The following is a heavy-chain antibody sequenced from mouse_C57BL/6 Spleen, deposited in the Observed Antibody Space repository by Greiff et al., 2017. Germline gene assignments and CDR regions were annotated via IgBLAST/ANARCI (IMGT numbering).Heavy chain of an antibody. Sequence: QVQLQQPGAELVKPGASVKLSCKASGYTFTSYWMPWVKQRPGRGLEWIGRIDPYSGGTKYNEKFKSKATLTVDKTASTAYRQLSSLTSEDSAVYYCARGVYCGSSYDWYFDVWGTGTTVTVSS. D-gene: IGHD1-1*01. CDR1: GYTFTSYW. J-gene: IGHJ1*03. CDR2: IDPYSGGT. V-gene: IGHV1-62-3*01. CDR3: ARGVYCGSSYDWYFDV.